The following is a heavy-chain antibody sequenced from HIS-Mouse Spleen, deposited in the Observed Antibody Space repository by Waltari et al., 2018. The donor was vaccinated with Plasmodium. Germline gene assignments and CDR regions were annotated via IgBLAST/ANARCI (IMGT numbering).Heavy chain of an antibody. D-gene: IGHD6-6*01. CDR2: IYSGGST. CDR1: GFTVSSNY. J-gene: IGHJ3*02. Sequence: EVQLVESGGGLIQPGGSLRLSCAAFGFTVSSNYMSWVRQAPGKGLEWVSVIYSGGSTYYADSVKGRFTISRDNSKNTLYLQMNSLRAEDTAVYYCARGMKSSSSAFDIWGQWTMVTVSS. CDR3: ARGMKSSSSAFDI. V-gene: IGHV3-53*01.